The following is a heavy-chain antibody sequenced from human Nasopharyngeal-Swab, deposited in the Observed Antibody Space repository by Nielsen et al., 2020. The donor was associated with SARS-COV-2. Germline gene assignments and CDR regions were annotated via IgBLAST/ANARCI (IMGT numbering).Heavy chain of an antibody. CDR2: ISTSSSYI. V-gene: IGHV3-21*04. J-gene: IGHJ5*02. CDR1: GFTLSSYN. CDR3: VRDLNYYDRP. D-gene: IGHD3-22*01. Sequence: GESLKISCVASGFTLSSYNMNWVRQAPGKGLEWVSSISTSSSYIYYADSVRGRFTISRDNAKNSLYLQMNSLRAEDTAVYYCVRDLNYYDRPWGQGTLVTVSS.